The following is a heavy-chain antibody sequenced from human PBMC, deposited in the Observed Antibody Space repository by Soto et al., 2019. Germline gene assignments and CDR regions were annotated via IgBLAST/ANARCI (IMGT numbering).Heavy chain of an antibody. Sequence: GASVKVSCKVSGYTLTELSIHWVRQAPGKGLEWMGGFDPEDGETIYAQKFQGRVTMTEDTSTDTAYMELSSLRSEDTAVYYCATSLLHCSGGSCYSGWFDPWGQGTLVTVSS. CDR1: GYTLTELS. CDR3: ATSLLHCSGGSCYSGWFDP. V-gene: IGHV1-24*01. J-gene: IGHJ5*02. CDR2: FDPEDGET. D-gene: IGHD2-15*01.